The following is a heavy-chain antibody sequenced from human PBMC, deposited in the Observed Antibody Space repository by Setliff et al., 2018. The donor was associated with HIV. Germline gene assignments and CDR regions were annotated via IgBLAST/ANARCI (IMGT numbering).Heavy chain of an antibody. CDR3: ARARGSVGYYGSGTMYHMDV. Sequence: GGSLRLSCAASGFTFSHYYMSWIRQAPGKGLEWVSYIGPSGSTIYYADSVKGRFTISRDNAKNSMYLQMNSLRVEDTATYYCARARGSVGYYGSGTMYHMDVWGKGTTVTVSS. CDR2: IGPSGSTI. CDR1: GFTFSHYY. J-gene: IGHJ6*03. V-gene: IGHV3-11*01. D-gene: IGHD3-10*01.